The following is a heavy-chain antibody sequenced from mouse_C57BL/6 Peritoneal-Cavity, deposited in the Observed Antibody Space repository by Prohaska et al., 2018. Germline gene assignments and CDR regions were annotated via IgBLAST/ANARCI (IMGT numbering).Heavy chain of an antibody. V-gene: IGHV5-17*01. Sequence: EVQLVESGGGLVKPGGSLKLSCAASGFTFSDYGMHWFCQASEKGLELGAYISSGSSTIYYADTVKGRFTISRDNAKNTLFLQMTSLRSEDTAMYYCARDPAWFAYWGQGTLVTVSA. CDR1: GFTFSDYG. CDR2: ISSGSSTI. CDR3: ARDPAWFAY. J-gene: IGHJ3*01.